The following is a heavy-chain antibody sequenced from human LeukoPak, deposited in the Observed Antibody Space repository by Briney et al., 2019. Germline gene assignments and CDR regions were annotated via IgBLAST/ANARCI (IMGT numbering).Heavy chain of an antibody. Sequence: SETLSLTCSVSGGSISTYYWSWIRQPAGKGLEWIAQIHTSGRTDFNPSLKSRGSISMDTPNNQFSLMITSVTAADTAIYYCAGRGLSTGWTFDYWGHGTLVTVSS. CDR1: GGSISTYY. CDR3: AGRGLSTGWTFDY. D-gene: IGHD6-19*01. J-gene: IGHJ4*01. CDR2: IHTSGRT. V-gene: IGHV4-4*07.